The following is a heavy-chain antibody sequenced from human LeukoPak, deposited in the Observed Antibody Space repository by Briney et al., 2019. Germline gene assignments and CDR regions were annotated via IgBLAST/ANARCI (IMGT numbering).Heavy chain of an antibody. CDR1: GGSISSLNL. J-gene: IGHJ4*02. V-gene: IGHV4-4*02. D-gene: IGHD6-19*01. Sequence: PSETLSLTCIVSGGSISSLNLWSWLRPPPGKGLEWIGEMYLGGTTNFNPSLKSRVTILIDKSKNQLSPQLTSVTAADTAVYYCAGLEGRYSTDWFYFFDYWGQGALVTVSS. CDR2: MYLGGTT. CDR3: AGLEGRYSTDWFYFFDY.